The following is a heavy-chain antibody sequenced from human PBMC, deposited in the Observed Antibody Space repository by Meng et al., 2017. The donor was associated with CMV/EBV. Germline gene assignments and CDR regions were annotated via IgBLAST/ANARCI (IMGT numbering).Heavy chain of an antibody. CDR1: VGTFSSYA. CDR3: ASPITIFGVVPRDDAFDI. Sequence: SVKVSCKASVGTFSSYAISWVRQAPGQGLEWMGGIIPILGIANYAQKFQGRVTITADKSTSTAYMELSSLRSEDTAVYYCASPITIFGVVPRDDAFDIWGQGTMVTVSS. J-gene: IGHJ3*02. V-gene: IGHV1-69*10. D-gene: IGHD3-3*01. CDR2: IIPILGIA.